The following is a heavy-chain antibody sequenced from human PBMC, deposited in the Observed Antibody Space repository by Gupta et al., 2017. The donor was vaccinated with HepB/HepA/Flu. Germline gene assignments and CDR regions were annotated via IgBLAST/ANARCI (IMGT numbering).Heavy chain of an antibody. V-gene: IGHV3-23*01. Sequence: EVQLLESGGGLVQPGGSLRLSCAASGFTFSSYAMSWCRQAPGKRLEWVSAIMGSGVSTYDAASVKCRFTLSRDNSKNTLYLQMNSLRDEDTAVYYCAKALSYDYGNLGWFDPWGQGTMVTVSS. J-gene: IGHJ5*02. CDR3: AKALSYDYGNLGWFDP. CDR1: GFTFSSYA. D-gene: IGHD4-17*01. CDR2: IMGSGVST.